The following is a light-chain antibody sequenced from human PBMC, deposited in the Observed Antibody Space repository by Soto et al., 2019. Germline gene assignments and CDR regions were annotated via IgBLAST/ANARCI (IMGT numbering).Light chain of an antibody. J-gene: IGKJ3*01. Sequence: DIQMTQSPTSLSASVGDRVTITCRASQGIRSFVAWYQQKPGKAPKLLIYAASTLQSGVTSLFSGSGSGTDFTLTINSLQPEDVAPYSCQKYSSVPVFGPGTKVEIK. CDR3: QKYSSVPV. V-gene: IGKV1-27*01. CDR2: AAS. CDR1: QGIRSF.